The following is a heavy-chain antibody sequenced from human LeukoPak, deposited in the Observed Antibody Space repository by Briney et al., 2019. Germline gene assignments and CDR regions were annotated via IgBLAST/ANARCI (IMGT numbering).Heavy chain of an antibody. CDR2: INPSGGST. D-gene: IGHD6-25*01. CDR3: ARDLERLDY. J-gene: IGHJ4*02. CDR1: GYTFTIYY. V-gene: IGHV1-46*01. Sequence: ASVTVSFKASGYTFTIYYMHWVRQAPGQGLEWMGIINPSGGSTSYAQKFQGRVTMTRDTSTSKVYMDLSSQISEDTAVYYCARDLERLDYWGQGTLVTVSS.